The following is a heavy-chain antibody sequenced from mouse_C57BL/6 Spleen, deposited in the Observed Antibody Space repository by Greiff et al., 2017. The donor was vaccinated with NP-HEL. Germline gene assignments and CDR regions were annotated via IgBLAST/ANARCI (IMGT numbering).Heavy chain of an antibody. CDR1: GYTSTDYE. CDR3: TSSGKYLFAY. D-gene: IGHD5-1-1*01. V-gene: IGHV1-15*01. CDR2: IDPETGGT. J-gene: IGHJ3*01. Sequence: AQLQQSGAELVRPGASVTLSCKASGYTSTDYEMHWVKQTPVHGLEWIGAIDPETGGTAYNQKFKGKAILTADKFSSTGYMVPRSLTSEDSAVYYYTSSGKYLFAYWGQGTLVTVSA.